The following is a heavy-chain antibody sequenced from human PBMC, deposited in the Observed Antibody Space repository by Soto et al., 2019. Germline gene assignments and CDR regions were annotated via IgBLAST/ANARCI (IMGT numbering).Heavy chain of an antibody. V-gene: IGHV4-59*01. CDR2: IYYSGST. J-gene: IGHJ6*02. Sequence: QVQLQESGPGLVKPSETLSLTCTVSGGSISSYYWSWIRQPPGKGLERIGYIYYSGSTNYNPSLKSRVTISVDTSKNQFSLKLSSVTAADTAVYYCARGDPLLWFGEKVYYGMDVWGQGTTVTVSS. D-gene: IGHD3-10*01. CDR3: ARGDPLLWFGEKVYYGMDV. CDR1: GGSISSYY.